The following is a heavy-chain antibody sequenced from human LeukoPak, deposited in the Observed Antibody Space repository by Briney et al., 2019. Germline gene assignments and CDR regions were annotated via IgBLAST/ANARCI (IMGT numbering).Heavy chain of an antibody. CDR1: GGSISSSSYY. D-gene: IGHD1-26*01. J-gene: IGHJ4*02. V-gene: IGHV4-39*01. Sequence: PSETLSLTCTVSGGSISSSSYYWGWIRQPPGKGLEWIGSMFYRGSTYYNPSLKSRVTISVDTSKNQFSLKQSSVTASDTAIFYCARQGGWGGAASLIEYWAQGTVVTVSS. CDR3: ARQGGWGGAASLIEY. CDR2: MFYRGST.